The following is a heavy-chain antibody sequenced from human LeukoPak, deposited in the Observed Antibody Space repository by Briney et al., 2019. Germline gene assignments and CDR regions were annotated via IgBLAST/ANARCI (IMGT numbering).Heavy chain of an antibody. CDR3: AKWGPGGHDTLYYYYYMDV. J-gene: IGHJ6*03. Sequence: GGSLRLSCAASGFTFSNYWMSWVRQAPGKGLEWVSAISGSGGSTYYADSVKGRFTISRDNSKNTLYLQMNSLRAEDTAVYYCAKWGPGGHDTLYYYYYMDVWGKGTTVTVSS. V-gene: IGHV3-23*01. D-gene: IGHD3-10*01. CDR2: ISGSGGST. CDR1: GFTFSNYW.